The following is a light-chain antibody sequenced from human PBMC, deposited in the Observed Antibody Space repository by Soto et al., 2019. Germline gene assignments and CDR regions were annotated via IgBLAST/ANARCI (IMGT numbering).Light chain of an antibody. CDR2: EGS. V-gene: IGLV2-23*01. J-gene: IGLJ1*01. CDR3: CSYAGSRTYV. Sequence: QSALTQPASVSGSPGQSITISCTGTSSDVGGYNYVSWYQQHPGKAPKLMIYEGSKRPSGVSNRFSGSKSGNTASLTISGLQAEDEADYYCCSYAGSRTYVFGNGTKVTVL. CDR1: SSDVGGYNY.